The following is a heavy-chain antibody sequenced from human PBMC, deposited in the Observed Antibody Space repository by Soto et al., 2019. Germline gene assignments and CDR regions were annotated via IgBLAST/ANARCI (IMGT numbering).Heavy chain of an antibody. Sequence: VASVKVSCKVSGYTLTELSMHWVRQAPGKGLEWMGGFDPEDGETIYAQKFQGRVTMTEDTSTDTAYMELSSLRSEDTAVYYCATSQTTESAFDYWGQGTLVTVSS. V-gene: IGHV1-24*01. CDR2: FDPEDGET. CDR3: ATSQTTESAFDY. CDR1: GYTLTELS. J-gene: IGHJ4*02.